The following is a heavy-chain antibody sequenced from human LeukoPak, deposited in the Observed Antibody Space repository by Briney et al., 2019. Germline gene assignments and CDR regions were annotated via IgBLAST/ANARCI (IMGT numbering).Heavy chain of an antibody. Sequence: GGSVRLSCAASGFIFTSYSMNWVRQAPGKGLEWVSYISSPSTNIYYAGSVKGRFTISRDNAKNSLYLQMSSLRDEDTAVYYCARESYWGSSCKGFDSWGQGTLAAVSS. D-gene: IGHD7-27*01. V-gene: IGHV3-48*02. CDR1: GFIFTSYS. CDR3: ARESYWGSSCKGFDS. CDR2: ISSPSTNI. J-gene: IGHJ4*02.